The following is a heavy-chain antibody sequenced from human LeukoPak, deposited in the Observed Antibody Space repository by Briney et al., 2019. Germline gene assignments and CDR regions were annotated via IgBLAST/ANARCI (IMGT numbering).Heavy chain of an antibody. CDR3: AAQDSGLRPVGMDV. CDR1: GFTFSSYA. V-gene: IGHV3-30*04. Sequence: PGRSLRLSCAASGFTFSSYAMHWVRQAPGKGLEWVAVISYDGSNKYHADSVKGRFTISRDNSKNTLYLQMNSLRAEDTAVYYCAAQDSGLRPVGMDVWGKGTTVTVSS. J-gene: IGHJ6*04. CDR2: ISYDGSNK. D-gene: IGHD3-10*01.